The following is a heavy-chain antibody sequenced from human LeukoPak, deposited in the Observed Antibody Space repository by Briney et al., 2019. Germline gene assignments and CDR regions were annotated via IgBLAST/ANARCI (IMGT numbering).Heavy chain of an antibody. CDR2: ISAYNGNT. D-gene: IGHD2-15*01. CDR1: GYTFTSYG. CDR3: ASSYCSGGSCPGDFDY. Sequence: ASVKVSCKASGYTFTSYGISWVRQAPGQGLEWRGWISAYNGNTNYAQKLQGRVTMTTDTSTSTAYMELRSLRSDDTAVYYCASSYCSGGSCPGDFDYWGQGTLVTVSS. V-gene: IGHV1-18*01. J-gene: IGHJ4*02.